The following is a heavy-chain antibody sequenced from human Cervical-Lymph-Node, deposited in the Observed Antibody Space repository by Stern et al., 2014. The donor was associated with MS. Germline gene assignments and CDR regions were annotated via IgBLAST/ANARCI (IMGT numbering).Heavy chain of an antibody. Sequence: VQLEESGSGLVKPSQTLSLSCAVSGGSISSGGYSWSWIRQPPGMGLEWIGYLYHSGSNYYNPSLKSRVTISVDRSKNQFSLKLSSVTAADTAVYYCARSSTVTPNAFDIWGQGTMVTVSS. CDR3: ARSSTVTPNAFDI. D-gene: IGHD4-17*01. J-gene: IGHJ3*02. CDR1: GGSISSGGYS. CDR2: LYHSGSN. V-gene: IGHV4-30-2*01.